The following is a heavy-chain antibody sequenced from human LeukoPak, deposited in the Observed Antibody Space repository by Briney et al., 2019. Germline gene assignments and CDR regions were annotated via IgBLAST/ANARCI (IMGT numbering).Heavy chain of an antibody. J-gene: IGHJ5*02. CDR3: ARLTSLVWWFDP. Sequence: ASVKVSCKVSGYTLTELSMHWVRQAPGKGLEWMGGFDPEDGETIYAQKFQGRVTMTEDTSTDTAYMELSSLRSDDTAVYYCARLTSLVWWFDPWGQGTLVTVSS. D-gene: IGHD3-16*01. V-gene: IGHV1-24*01. CDR2: FDPEDGET. CDR1: GYTLTELS.